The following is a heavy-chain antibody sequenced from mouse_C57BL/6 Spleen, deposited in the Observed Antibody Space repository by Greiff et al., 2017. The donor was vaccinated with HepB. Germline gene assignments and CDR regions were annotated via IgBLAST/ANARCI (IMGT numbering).Heavy chain of an antibody. D-gene: IGHD1-1*01. CDR2: IYPGDGDT. CDR3: ARDYYCSSYWYFDV. J-gene: IGHJ1*03. V-gene: IGHV1-82*01. CDR1: GYAFSSSW. Sequence: VQLQQSGPELVKPGASVKISCKASGYAFSSSWMNWVKQRPGKGLEWIGRIYPGDGDTNYNGKFKGKATLTADKSSSTAYMQLSSLTSEDSAVYFCARDYYCSSYWYFDVWGTGTTVTVSS.